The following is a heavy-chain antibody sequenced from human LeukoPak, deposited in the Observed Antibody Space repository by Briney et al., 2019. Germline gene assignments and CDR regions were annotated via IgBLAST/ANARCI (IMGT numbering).Heavy chain of an antibody. CDR1: GGTCSSYA. D-gene: IGHD2-2*02. CDR3: ARNTLGLAPKFDP. J-gene: IGHJ5*02. V-gene: IGHV1-69*05. CDR2: IIPIFGTA. Sequence: SVKVSCKASGGTCSSYASSWVRQAPGQGLEWRGGIIPIFGTANYAQKFQGRVTITTDESTSTAYMELSSLRSEDTAVYSCARNTLGLAPKFDPWGQGTLVTVSS.